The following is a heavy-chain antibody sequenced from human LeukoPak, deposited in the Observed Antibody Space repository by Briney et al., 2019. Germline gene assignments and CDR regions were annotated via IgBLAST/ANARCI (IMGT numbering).Heavy chain of an antibody. J-gene: IGHJ4*02. CDR1: GGSISSSSYY. CDR2: IYYSGST. Sequence: SETLSLTCIVSGGSISSSSYYWGWIRQPPGKGLEWIGSIYYSGSTYYNPSLKSRVIISVDTSKNQFSLKLSSVTAADTAVYYCARHSSGWYAFDYWGQGTLVTVSS. CDR3: ARHSSGWYAFDY. D-gene: IGHD6-19*01. V-gene: IGHV4-39*01.